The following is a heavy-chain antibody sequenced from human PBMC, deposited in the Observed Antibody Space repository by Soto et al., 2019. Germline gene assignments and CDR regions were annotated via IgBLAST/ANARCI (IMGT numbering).Heavy chain of an antibody. J-gene: IGHJ3*01. Sequence: ASVKVSCKASVFTSSGISWVRQAPGQRLGWMGWISTHNGNTIYAQKFQGRVIMTMDTSTTTVYMELRSLRPDDTAVYLCAREGILGLFDAYDLWGQGTMVTV. CDR2: ISTHNGNT. D-gene: IGHD3-3*01. CDR1: VFTSSG. CDR3: AREGILGLFDAYDL. V-gene: IGHV1-18*04.